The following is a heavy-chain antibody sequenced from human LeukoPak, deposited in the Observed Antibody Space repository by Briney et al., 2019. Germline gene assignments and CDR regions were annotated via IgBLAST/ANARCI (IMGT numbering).Heavy chain of an antibody. V-gene: IGHV3-9*01. CDR2: ISWNSGSI. CDR1: GFTFDDYA. J-gene: IGHJ6*02. CDR3: AKDTYYYGSGSYPPNYYYYGMDV. Sequence: GRSLRLSCAASGFTFDDYAMHWVRQAPGKGLEWVSGISWNSGSIGYADSVKGRFTISRDNAKNSLYLQMNSLRAEDTALYYCAKDTYYYGSGSYPPNYYYYGMDVWGQGTTVTVSS. D-gene: IGHD3-10*01.